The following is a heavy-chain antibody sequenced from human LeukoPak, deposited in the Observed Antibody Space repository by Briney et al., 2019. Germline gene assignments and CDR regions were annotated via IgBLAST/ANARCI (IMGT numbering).Heavy chain of an antibody. CDR2: FDPEDGET. D-gene: IGHD1-26*01. V-gene: IGHV1-24*01. CDR3: ASPAVATGGELFDC. J-gene: IGHJ4*02. Sequence: ASVKVSCKVSGYTLTELSMHWVRQAPGKGLEWMGGFDPEDGETIYAQKFQGRVTMTEDTSTDTAYMELSSLRSEDTAVYYCASPAVATGGELFDCWGQGTLVTVSS. CDR1: GYTLTELS.